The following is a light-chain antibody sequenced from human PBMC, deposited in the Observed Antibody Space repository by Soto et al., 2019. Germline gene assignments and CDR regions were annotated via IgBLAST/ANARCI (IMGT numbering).Light chain of an antibody. CDR2: DVS. V-gene: IGLV2-14*03. CDR1: SSDVGGYNS. CDR3: SSYSTGGSYV. Sequence: QSVLTQPASVSGSPGQSIAISCTGTSSDVGGYNSASWYQQHPGKAPKLLIYDVSNRPSGVSNRFSGSKSGNTASLTISGLQAEDEADYYCSSYSTGGSYVFGTATKVPFL. J-gene: IGLJ1*01.